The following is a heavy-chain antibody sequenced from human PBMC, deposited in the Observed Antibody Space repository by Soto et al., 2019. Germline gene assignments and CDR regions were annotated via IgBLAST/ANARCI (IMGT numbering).Heavy chain of an antibody. CDR1: GFTFSSYS. Sequence: GGSLRLSCAASGFTFSSYSMNWVRQAPGKGLEWVSSISSSSSYIYYADSVKGRFTISRDNSKNTLYLQMNSLRAEDTAVYYCAKDQGGVRGAEPYYFDYWGQGTLVTVSS. D-gene: IGHD3-10*01. J-gene: IGHJ4*02. CDR3: AKDQGGVRGAEPYYFDY. V-gene: IGHV3-21*04. CDR2: ISSSSSYI.